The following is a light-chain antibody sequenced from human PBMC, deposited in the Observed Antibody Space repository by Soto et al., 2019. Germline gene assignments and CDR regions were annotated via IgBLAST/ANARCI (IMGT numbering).Light chain of an antibody. CDR2: GAS. V-gene: IGKV3-15*01. CDR1: QSVSSN. J-gene: IGKJ1*01. CDR3: QQYNNWPRT. Sequence: EIVMTHSPATLSVSPVERTTLSFSSSQSVSSNFLDWYQQKPGQAPRLLIYGASSRATGIPARFSGSGSGTEFTLTITNLQSEDFAVYYCQQYNNWPRTFGQGTKVDNK.